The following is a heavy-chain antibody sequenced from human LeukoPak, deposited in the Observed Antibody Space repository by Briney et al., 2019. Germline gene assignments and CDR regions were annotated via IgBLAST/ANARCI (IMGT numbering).Heavy chain of an antibody. CDR2: IYYSGST. J-gene: IGHJ6*02. CDR1: GVSISSGGYY. V-gene: IGHV4-31*03. Sequence: PSETLSLTCTVSGVSISSGGYYWSWIRQHPGKGLEWIGYIYYSGSTYYNPSLKSRVTISVDTSKNQFSLKLSSVTAADTAVYYCARAEMSGSYRYYYYGMDVWGQGTTVTVSS. D-gene: IGHD1-26*01. CDR3: ARAEMSGSYRYYYYGMDV.